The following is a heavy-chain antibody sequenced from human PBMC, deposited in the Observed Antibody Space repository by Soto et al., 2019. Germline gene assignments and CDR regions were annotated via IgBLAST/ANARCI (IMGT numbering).Heavy chain of an antibody. CDR3: ARDRERDAWYEDY. J-gene: IGHJ4*02. D-gene: IGHD6-13*01. CDR2: ISGRDGST. V-gene: IGHV3-23*01. Sequence: GGSLRLSCVASGFRFSSYAMSWVRQAPGEGLEWVSVISGRDGSTYYADFVKGRFTISRDDSRNTLYLQMHSLRAEDTAAYYCARDRERDAWYEDYWGQGTLVTVSS. CDR1: GFRFSSYA.